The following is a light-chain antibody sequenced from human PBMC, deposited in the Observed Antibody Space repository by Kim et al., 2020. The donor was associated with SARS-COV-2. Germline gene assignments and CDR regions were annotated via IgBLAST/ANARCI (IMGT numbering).Light chain of an antibody. J-gene: IGLJ3*02. CDR1: KLGDKY. CDR2: QDS. Sequence: ELTQPPSVSVSPGQTASITCSGDKLGDKYACWYQQKPGQSPVLVIYQDSKRPSGIPERFSGSNSGNTATLTISGTQAMDEADYYCQAWDSSTEVFGGGTQLTVL. CDR3: QAWDSSTEV. V-gene: IGLV3-1*01.